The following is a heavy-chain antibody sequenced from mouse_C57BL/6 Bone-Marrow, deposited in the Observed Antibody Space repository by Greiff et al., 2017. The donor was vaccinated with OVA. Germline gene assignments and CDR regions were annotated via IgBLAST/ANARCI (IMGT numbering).Heavy chain of an antibody. D-gene: IGHD1-1*01. CDR2: IDPANGNT. V-gene: IGHV14-3*01. CDR1: GFNIKNTY. J-gene: IGHJ1*03. CDR3: ARSTVVRYFDV. Sequence: VQLQQSVAELVRPGASVKLSCTASGFNIKNTYMHWVKQRPEQGLEWIGRIDPANGNTKYAPKFKSKAPITADTTSNTAYLRLSSLTSEDTAIYYCARSTVVRYFDVWGTGTTVTVSS.